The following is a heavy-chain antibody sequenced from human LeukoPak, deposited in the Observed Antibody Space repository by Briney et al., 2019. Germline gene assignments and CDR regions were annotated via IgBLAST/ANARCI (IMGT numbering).Heavy chain of an antibody. J-gene: IGHJ4*02. CDR1: GGSISSGGYY. CDR2: IYYSGST. CDR3: ARRTVAGNDY. D-gene: IGHD6-19*01. Sequence: PSQTLSLTCTVSGGSISSGGYYWSWIRQHPGKGLEWIGYIYYSGSTYYNPSLKSRVTISVDTSKNQYSLKLSSVTAADTAVYYCARRTVAGNDYWGQGTLVTVSS. V-gene: IGHV4-31*03.